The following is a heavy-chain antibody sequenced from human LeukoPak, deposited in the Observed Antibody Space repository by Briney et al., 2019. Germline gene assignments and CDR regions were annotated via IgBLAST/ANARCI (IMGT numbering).Heavy chain of an antibody. CDR1: GYTFTGYY. J-gene: IGHJ4*02. D-gene: IGHD6-19*01. V-gene: IGHV1-2*02. CDR3: ARPPPTGYSSGWYDY. CDR2: INPNSGGT. Sequence: ASVKVSCKASGYTFTGYYMHWVRQAPGQGLEWMGWINPNSGGTNYAQKFQGRVTMTRDTSISTAYMELSRLRSDDTAVYYCARPPPTGYSSGWYDYWGQGTLVTVSS.